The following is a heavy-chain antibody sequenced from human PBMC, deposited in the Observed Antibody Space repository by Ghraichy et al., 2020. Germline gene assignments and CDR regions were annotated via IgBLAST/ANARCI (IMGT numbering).Heavy chain of an antibody. CDR3: AKRDYYDSTGYFHK. Sequence: SETLSLTCTVSGGSISSSDWWSWVRQSPGKRLEWIGEIYRSGSTNYNPSLKSRVTMSIDKSKSQFSLKLSSVTAADTAVYYCAKRDYYDSTGYFHKWVQGTLVTVSS. J-gene: IGHJ4*02. D-gene: IGHD3-22*01. V-gene: IGHV4-4*02. CDR1: GGSISSSDW. CDR2: IYRSGST.